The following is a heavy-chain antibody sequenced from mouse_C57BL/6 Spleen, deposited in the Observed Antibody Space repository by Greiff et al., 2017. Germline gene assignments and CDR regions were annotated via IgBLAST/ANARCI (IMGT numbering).Heavy chain of an antibody. Sequence: EVKLVESGGGLVKPGGSLKLSCAASGFTFSSYAMSWVRQTPEQRLEWVATISAGGSYTYYPDNVKGRFTISRDNAKNNQYLQMSHLKSEDTAMYYCARDYYYGSRRRGYFDYWGKGTTLTVSS. D-gene: IGHD1-1*01. J-gene: IGHJ2*01. CDR3: ARDYYYGSRRRGYFDY. CDR2: ISAGGSYT. V-gene: IGHV5-4*01. CDR1: GFTFSSYA.